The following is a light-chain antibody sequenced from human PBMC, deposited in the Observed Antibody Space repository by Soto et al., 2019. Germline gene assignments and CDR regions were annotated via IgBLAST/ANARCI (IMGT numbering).Light chain of an antibody. CDR2: DAS. J-gene: IGKJ5*01. CDR3: QQRETWPIT. Sequence: EIVLTQSPATLSLSPGERATLSCRASQSVTRYLAWYQQKPGQAPRFLMFDASNRATGVPARFSGSGSGTDFTLTISSLEPEDFAVYYCQQRETWPITFGQGTRLEIK. V-gene: IGKV3-11*01. CDR1: QSVTRY.